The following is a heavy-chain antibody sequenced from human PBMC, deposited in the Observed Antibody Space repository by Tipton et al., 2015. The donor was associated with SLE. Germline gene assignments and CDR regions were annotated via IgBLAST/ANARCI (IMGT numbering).Heavy chain of an antibody. Sequence: QSGAEVKKPGASVKVSCKASGYTFTSYGISWVRQAPGQGLEWMGWISAYNGNTNYAQKFQGRATITTDESTSTAYMELSSLRSEDTAVYYCARAHRRITMIADFDYWGQGTLVTVSS. D-gene: IGHD3-22*01. V-gene: IGHV1-18*01. CDR2: ISAYNGNT. CDR1: GYTFTSYG. CDR3: ARAHRRITMIADFDY. J-gene: IGHJ4*02.